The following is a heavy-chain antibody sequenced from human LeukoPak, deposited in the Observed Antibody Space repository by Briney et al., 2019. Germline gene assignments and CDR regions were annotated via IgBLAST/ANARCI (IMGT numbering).Heavy chain of an antibody. CDR2: ISGSAGRT. Sequence: PGGSLRLSCVASGFTFSTNAMSWVRQAPGKGLEWVSAISGSAGRTYYADSVKGRFTISRDESKDTLYLQMNSLRADDTAVYYCAKKEDDYGDYNAIDYWGQGTLVTVSS. D-gene: IGHD4-17*01. CDR1: GFTFSTNA. V-gene: IGHV3-23*01. J-gene: IGHJ4*02. CDR3: AKKEDDYGDYNAIDY.